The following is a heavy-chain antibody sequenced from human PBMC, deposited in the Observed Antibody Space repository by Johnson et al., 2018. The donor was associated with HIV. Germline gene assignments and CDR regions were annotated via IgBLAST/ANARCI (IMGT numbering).Heavy chain of an antibody. Sequence: QVQLVESGGGVVQPGRSLRLSCAASGFTFSRYAMHWVRQAPGKGLEWVAVISYDGSHKYYADSVKGPFTISRDNSTNTLDLQMNRLRAKDTAVYYCAREWEGYAFDICGQGTMVTVSS. CDR1: GFTFSRYA. J-gene: IGHJ3*02. CDR2: ISYDGSHK. CDR3: AREWEGYAFDI. V-gene: IGHV3-30-3*01. D-gene: IGHD1-26*01.